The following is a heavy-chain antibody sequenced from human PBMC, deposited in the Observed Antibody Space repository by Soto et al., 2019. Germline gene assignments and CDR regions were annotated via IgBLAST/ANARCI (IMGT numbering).Heavy chain of an antibody. CDR1: GGYISSYY. CDR3: ARDPPKRRGYAPYYYYGMDV. J-gene: IGHJ6*02. D-gene: IGHD3-22*01. Sequence: QVQLQESGPGLVKPSETLSLTCTVSGGYISSYYWSWIRQPAGKGLEWIGRIYTSGSTNYNPSLKSRVTMSVATSKNQFSLKLSSVTAADTAVYYCARDPPKRRGYAPYYYYGMDVWGQGTTVTVSS. V-gene: IGHV4-4*07. CDR2: IYTSGST.